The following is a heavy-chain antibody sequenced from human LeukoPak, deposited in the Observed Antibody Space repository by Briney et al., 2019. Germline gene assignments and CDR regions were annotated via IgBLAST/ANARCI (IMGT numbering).Heavy chain of an antibody. Sequence: ASVKVSCKASGGTFSSYATSWVRQAPGQGLECMGRIIPIFGTANYAQKFQGRVTITTDESTSTAYMELSSLRSEDTAVYYCAREGLRKVSAAMRGDYWGQGTLVTVSS. CDR3: AREGLRKVSAAMRGDY. J-gene: IGHJ4*02. V-gene: IGHV1-69*05. D-gene: IGHD2-2*01. CDR1: GGTFSSYA. CDR2: IIPIFGTA.